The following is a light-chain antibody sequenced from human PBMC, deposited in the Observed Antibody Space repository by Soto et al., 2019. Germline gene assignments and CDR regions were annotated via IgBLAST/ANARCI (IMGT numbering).Light chain of an antibody. CDR1: QSVLYSSNNKNF. CDR2: WAS. J-gene: IGKJ1*01. CDR3: QHYYSNPPWT. Sequence: DIVMTQSPDSLAVSLGERATINCKSSQSVLYSSNNKNFLAWYQQKPGQPPKLLIYWASTREAGVPDRFSGSGSVKEFPLTISSLQAEDVAVYNCQHYYSNPPWTFGQGTKVEIK. V-gene: IGKV4-1*01.